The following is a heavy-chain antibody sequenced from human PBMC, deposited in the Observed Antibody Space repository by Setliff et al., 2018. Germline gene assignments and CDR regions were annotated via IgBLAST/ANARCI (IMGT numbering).Heavy chain of an antibody. V-gene: IGHV4-34*01. CDR1: GESFSGYF. D-gene: IGHD3-10*01. J-gene: IGHJ5*02. CDR2: ISHSGNT. Sequence: LSLTCAVYGESFSGYFWSWIRQTPEKGLEWIGEISHSGNTNYNPSSKSRVTISIDTSKNQFSLKVNSVTAADTAVYFCARVLVLGYNWFDPWGQGTLVTVSS. CDR3: ARVLVLGYNWFDP.